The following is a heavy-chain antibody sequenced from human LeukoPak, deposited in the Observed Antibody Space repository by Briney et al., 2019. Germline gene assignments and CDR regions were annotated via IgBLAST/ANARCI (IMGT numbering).Heavy chain of an antibody. D-gene: IGHD3-9*01. CDR2: IYYSGSAGST. CDR3: ARHLYDKTGRPLDS. Sequence: PSETLSLTCSVSGDSFNSGVSYWAWIRQPPGKGLEWIGTIYYSGSAGSTYYNPSLKSRVNISVDTSKNQFSLNLSSVTAADTAIYYCARHLYDKTGRPLDSWGQGTLVTVSS. CDR1: GDSFNSGVSY. V-gene: IGHV4-39*01. J-gene: IGHJ4*02.